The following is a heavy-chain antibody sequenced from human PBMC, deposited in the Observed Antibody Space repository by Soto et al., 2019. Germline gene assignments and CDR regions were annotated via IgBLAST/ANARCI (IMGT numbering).Heavy chain of an antibody. Sequence: PGVFLILRCAAVGFPFISYPMRWVRPAPGKGLEGVSAISGSGGSKYYADSVKGRFTISRDNSKNTLYLQMNSLRAEDTAVYYGAKERYSQYYFDYWGQGTLVTVSS. CDR3: AKERYSQYYFDY. V-gene: IGHV3-23*01. CDR1: GFPFISYP. CDR2: ISGSGGSK. D-gene: IGHD6-13*01. J-gene: IGHJ4*02.